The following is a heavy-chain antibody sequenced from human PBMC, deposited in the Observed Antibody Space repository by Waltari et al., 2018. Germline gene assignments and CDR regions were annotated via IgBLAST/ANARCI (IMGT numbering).Heavy chain of an antibody. CDR1: GGSISSYY. CDR3: AREDYYGSGSYSRRYYYYYMDV. Sequence: QVQLQESGPGLVKPSATLSLTCPVSGGSISSYYWSWIRQPPGKGLEWIGYIYYSGSTNYNPSLKSRVTISVDTSKNQFSLKLSSVTAADTAVYYCAREDYYGSGSYSRRYYYYYMDVWGKGTMVTVSS. J-gene: IGHJ6*03. V-gene: IGHV4-59*01. CDR2: IYYSGST. D-gene: IGHD3-10*01.